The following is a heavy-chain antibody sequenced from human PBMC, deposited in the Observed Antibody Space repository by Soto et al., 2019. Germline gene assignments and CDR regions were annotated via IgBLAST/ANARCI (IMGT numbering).Heavy chain of an antibody. J-gene: IGHJ4*02. V-gene: IGHV3-15*05. Sequence: SWVRQAPGKGLEWVARVKSKADGGTTDYAAPVKGRFTISRDDSRNMLYLQMDSLKTDDDAVHYCPAFLVFWRQGTLVTVSS. D-gene: IGHD3-3*01. CDR2: VKSKADGGTT. CDR3: PAFLVF.